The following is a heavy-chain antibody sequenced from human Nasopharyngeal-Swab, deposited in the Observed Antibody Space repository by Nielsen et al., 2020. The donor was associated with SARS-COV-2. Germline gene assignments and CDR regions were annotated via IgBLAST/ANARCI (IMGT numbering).Heavy chain of an antibody. Sequence: GGSLRLSCAASGITFSSYAMSWVRQAPGKGLEWVSVISGRGGSTYYADSVKGRFTISRDNSKNTLYLQMNSLRAEDTAVYYCAKDQWEHQGPDAFDIWGQGTMVTVSS. V-gene: IGHV3-23*01. CDR3: AKDQWEHQGPDAFDI. CDR2: ISGRGGST. D-gene: IGHD1-26*01. CDR1: GITFSSYA. J-gene: IGHJ3*02.